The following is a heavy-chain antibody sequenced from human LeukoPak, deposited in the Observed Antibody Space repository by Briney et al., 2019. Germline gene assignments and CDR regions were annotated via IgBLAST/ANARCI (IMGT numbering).Heavy chain of an antibody. CDR1: GFSFSDYW. CDR2: INQDGSEG. V-gene: IGHV3-7*01. J-gene: IGHJ4*02. CDR3: SRSFDY. Sequence: PGGSLRLSCAASGFSFSDYWMDWVRQSPGKGMEWVANINQDGSEGYYADSVKGRFTISRDNAKNSLYLQMNKLRAEDTAVYYCSRSFDYWGQGALVTVSS.